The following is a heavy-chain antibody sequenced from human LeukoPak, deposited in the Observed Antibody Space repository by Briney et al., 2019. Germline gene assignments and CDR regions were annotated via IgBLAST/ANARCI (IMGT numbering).Heavy chain of an antibody. CDR3: ARTCDPITIFGVVIMNNWFDP. Sequence: SVKVSCKASGGTFSSYAISWVRQAPGQGLEWMGRIIPILGIANYAQKFQGRVTITADKSTRTAYMEPSSLRSEDTAVYYCARTCDPITIFGVVIMNNWFDPWGQGTLVTVSS. V-gene: IGHV1-69*04. CDR2: IIPILGIA. D-gene: IGHD3-3*01. J-gene: IGHJ5*02. CDR1: GGTFSSYA.